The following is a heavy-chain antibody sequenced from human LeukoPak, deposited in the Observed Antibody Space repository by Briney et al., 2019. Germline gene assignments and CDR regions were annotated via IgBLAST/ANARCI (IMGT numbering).Heavy chain of an antibody. CDR2: ISASSDST. J-gene: IGHJ4*02. Sequence: PXKGLXXVSTISASSDSTYHADSVKGRFTVSRDNSRDTLYLQMNSLRADDTATYYCAKDLGIGASGFWGQGTLVTVSS. D-gene: IGHD3-10*01. V-gene: IGHV3-23*01. CDR3: AKDLGIGASGF.